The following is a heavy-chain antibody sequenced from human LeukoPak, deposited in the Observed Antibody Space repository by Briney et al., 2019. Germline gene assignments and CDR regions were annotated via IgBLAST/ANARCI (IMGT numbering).Heavy chain of an antibody. Sequence: PGGSLRLSCAASGFTFSSYAMSWVRQAPGKGLEWVSAISGSGGSTYYADSVKGRFTISRDNSKNTLYLQMNSLRAEDTAVYYCAESAQYCSSTSCYTFDYWGQGTLVTVSS. CDR3: AESAQYCSSTSCYTFDY. J-gene: IGHJ4*02. V-gene: IGHV3-23*01. D-gene: IGHD2-2*02. CDR1: GFTFSSYA. CDR2: ISGSGGST.